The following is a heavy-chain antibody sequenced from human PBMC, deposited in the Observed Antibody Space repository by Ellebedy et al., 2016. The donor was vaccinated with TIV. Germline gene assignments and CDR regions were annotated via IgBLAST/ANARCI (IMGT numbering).Heavy chain of an antibody. CDR1: GYTFTSYY. Sequence: ASVKVSXXASGYTFTSYYMHWVRQAPGQGLEWMGIINPSGGSTSYAQKFQGRVTITRDTSTSTVYMELSSLRSEDTAVYYCAREGPSYIVVVVAATPTVGDYWGQGTLVTVSS. CDR3: AREGPSYIVVVVAATPTVGDY. D-gene: IGHD2-15*01. V-gene: IGHV1-46*01. J-gene: IGHJ4*02. CDR2: INPSGGST.